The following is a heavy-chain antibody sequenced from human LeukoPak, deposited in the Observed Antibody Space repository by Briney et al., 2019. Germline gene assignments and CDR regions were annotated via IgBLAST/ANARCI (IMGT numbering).Heavy chain of an antibody. V-gene: IGHV1-2*06. CDR1: GYTFTSYD. CDR3: SRGKINGDDFDS. J-gene: IGHJ4*01. Sequence: ASVKVSCKASGYTFTSYDINWVRQATGQGLEWMGHINTNNGATNYARKFQGRISLTRDTSITTAYMDLSSLTSDDTALYYCSRGKINGDDFDSWGQGSLVTVSS. CDR2: INTNNGAT. D-gene: IGHD2-8*01.